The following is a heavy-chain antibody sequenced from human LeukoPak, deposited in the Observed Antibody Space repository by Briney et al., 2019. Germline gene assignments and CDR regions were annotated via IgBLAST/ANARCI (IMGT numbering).Heavy chain of an antibody. CDR1: GGSISSSSYY. D-gene: IGHD1-20*01. V-gene: IGHV4-39*01. Sequence: SETLSLTCTVSGGSISSSSYYWGWIRQPPGKGLEWIRSIYYSGSTYYNPSLKSRVTISVDTSKNQFSLKLSSVTAADTAVYYCARQGNWTNFDYWGQGTLVTVSS. CDR3: ARQGNWTNFDY. CDR2: IYYSGST. J-gene: IGHJ4*02.